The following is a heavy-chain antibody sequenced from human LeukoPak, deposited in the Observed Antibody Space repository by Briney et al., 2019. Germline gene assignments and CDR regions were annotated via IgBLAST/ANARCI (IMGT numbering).Heavy chain of an antibody. J-gene: IGHJ4*02. CDR1: GFTFSSSA. CDR2: IYSGGST. D-gene: IGHD3-10*01. Sequence: GGSLRLSCAASGFTFSSSAMSWVRQAPGKGLEWVSVIYSGGSTYYADSVKGRFTISRDNSKNTLYLQMNSLRAEDTAVYYCARWGHYNSDYSGQGTLVTVSS. CDR3: ARWGHYNSDY. V-gene: IGHV3-66*01.